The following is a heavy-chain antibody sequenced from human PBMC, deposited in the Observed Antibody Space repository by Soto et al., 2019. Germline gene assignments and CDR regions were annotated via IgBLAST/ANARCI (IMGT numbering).Heavy chain of an antibody. CDR1: GGSISSSSYY. D-gene: IGHD6-13*01. J-gene: IGHJ5*02. Sequence: QLQLQESGPGLVKPSETLSLTCTVSGGSISSSSYYWGWIRQPPGKGLEWIGSIYYSGSTYYNPSLKSRVTISVDTYKNQFSLKLSSVTAADTAVYYCARHRFLRAAAGGFDPWGQGTLVTVSS. CDR2: IYYSGST. CDR3: ARHRFLRAAAGGFDP. V-gene: IGHV4-39*01.